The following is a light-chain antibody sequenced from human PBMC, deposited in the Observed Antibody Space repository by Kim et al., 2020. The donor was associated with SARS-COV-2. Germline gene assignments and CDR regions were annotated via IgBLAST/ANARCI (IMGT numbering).Light chain of an antibody. J-gene: IGLJ2*01. CDR2: QDS. CDR3: QAWDSSTYVV. Sequence: VSPEPTASITCSGDKLGDKYACWYQQKPGQSPVLVIYQDSKRPSGIPERFSGSNSGNTATLTISGTQAMDEADYYCQAWDSSTYVVFGGGTQLTVL. V-gene: IGLV3-1*01. CDR1: KLGDKY.